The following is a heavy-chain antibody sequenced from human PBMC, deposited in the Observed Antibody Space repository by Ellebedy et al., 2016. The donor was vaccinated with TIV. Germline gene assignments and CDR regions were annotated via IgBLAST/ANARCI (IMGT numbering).Heavy chain of an antibody. CDR2: MAEYDGRT. CDR1: GFIFSDYV. J-gene: IGHJ4*02. V-gene: IGHV3-23*01. D-gene: IGHD7-27*01. Sequence: PGGSLRLSCAASGFIFSDYVMAWVRQVPGKGLEWVSAMAEYDGRTFYADSVRGRFPISRDNSANILFLHMHSLRAEDTAIYYCTKRAENWGFFDYWGQGARVTVSS. CDR3: TKRAENWGFFDY.